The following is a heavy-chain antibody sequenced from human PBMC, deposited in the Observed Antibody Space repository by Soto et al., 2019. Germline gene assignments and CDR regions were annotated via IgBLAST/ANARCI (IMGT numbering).Heavy chain of an antibody. V-gene: IGHV3-23*01. D-gene: IGHD3-22*01. Sequence: GGSLRLSCAASGFTFSSYAMSWVRQAPGKGLEWVSAISGSGGSTYYADSVKGRFTISRDNSKNTLYLQMNSLRAEDTAVYYCAAPDSITMIVVVHFVYWGQGTLVTVSS. CDR3: AAPDSITMIVVVHFVY. CDR1: GFTFSSYA. J-gene: IGHJ4*02. CDR2: ISGSGGST.